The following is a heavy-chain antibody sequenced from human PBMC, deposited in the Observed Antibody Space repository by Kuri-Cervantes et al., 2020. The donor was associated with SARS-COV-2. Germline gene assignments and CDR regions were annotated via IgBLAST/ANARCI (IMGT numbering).Heavy chain of an antibody. Sequence: GGSLRLSCVASGFTFSSYGMHWVRQAPGKGLEWVAVISYDGSNKYYADSVKGRFTISRDNSKNTLYLQMNSLRAEDTAVYYCAKEERTAFDYWGQGTLVTVSS. V-gene: IGHV3-30*18. CDR2: ISYDGSNK. CDR3: AKEERTAFDY. J-gene: IGHJ4*02. CDR1: GFTFSSYG.